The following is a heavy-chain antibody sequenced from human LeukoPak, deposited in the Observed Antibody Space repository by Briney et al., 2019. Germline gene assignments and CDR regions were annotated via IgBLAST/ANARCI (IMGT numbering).Heavy chain of an antibody. CDR3: ARDWGLAVAGTVGFWFDP. CDR2: INHSGST. V-gene: IGHV4-34*01. J-gene: IGHJ5*02. Sequence: PSETLSLTCAVYGGTFSGYYWSWIRQPPGKGLEWIGEINHSGSTNYNPSLKSRVTVSVDTSKNQFSLKLSSVTAADTAVYYCARDWGLAVAGTVGFWFDPWGQGTLVTVSS. D-gene: IGHD6-19*01. CDR1: GGTFSGYY.